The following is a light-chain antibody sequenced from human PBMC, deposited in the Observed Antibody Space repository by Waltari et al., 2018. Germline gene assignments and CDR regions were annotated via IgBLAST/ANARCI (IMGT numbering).Light chain of an antibody. Sequence: SYVLTQPPSVSVDPGKTARLTCGGDDIESKSVNWYQQKPGQSPVLVMFYDNDRPSEIPARFSGSNSGNTATRTITWVEAGDEADYHCQVWDDVTNSGVFGGGTKLTVL. CDR1: DIESKS. CDR2: YDN. CDR3: QVWDDVTNSGV. V-gene: IGLV3-21*04. J-gene: IGLJ2*01.